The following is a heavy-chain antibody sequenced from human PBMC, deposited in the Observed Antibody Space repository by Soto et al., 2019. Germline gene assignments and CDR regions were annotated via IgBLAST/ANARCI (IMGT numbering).Heavy chain of an antibody. CDR2: FTYGGSG. CDR3: ARGNLVYDS. CDR1: GGSISSYF. J-gene: IGHJ4*02. D-gene: IGHD3-9*01. Sequence: QVHLQESGPGLVKPSETLSLTCSVSGGSISSYFWTWIRQSPGMGLELIGYFTYGGSGLYYNPSLKGIVTISPYTSNNQFSLELRSVTAADTAMYYCARGNLVYDSWGQGALVTVSS. V-gene: IGHV4-59*01.